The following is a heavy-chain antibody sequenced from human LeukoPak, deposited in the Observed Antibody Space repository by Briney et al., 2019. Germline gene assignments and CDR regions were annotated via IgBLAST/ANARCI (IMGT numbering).Heavy chain of an antibody. Sequence: PGGSLRLSCAASGFTFDDYAMHWVRQAPGKGLEWVSGISWNSGSIGYADSVKGRFTISRDNAKNSLYLQMNSPRAKDMALYYCAKLASRHDAFDVWGQGTMVTVSS. CDR3: AKLASRHDAFDV. J-gene: IGHJ3*01. D-gene: IGHD6-13*01. CDR1: GFTFDDYA. CDR2: ISWNSGSI. V-gene: IGHV3-9*03.